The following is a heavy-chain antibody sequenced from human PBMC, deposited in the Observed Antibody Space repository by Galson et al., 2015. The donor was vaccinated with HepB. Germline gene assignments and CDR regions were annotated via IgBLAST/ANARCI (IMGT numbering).Heavy chain of an antibody. Sequence: SLRLSCAASGFTFSSYAMHWVRQAPGKGLEWVAVISYDGSNKYYADSVKGRFTISRDNSKNTLYLQMNSLRAEDTAVYYCARDAFIEWELNLGFDYWGQGTLVTVSS. CDR3: ARDAFIEWELNLGFDY. J-gene: IGHJ4*02. V-gene: IGHV3-30-3*01. D-gene: IGHD1-26*01. CDR2: ISYDGSNK. CDR1: GFTFSSYA.